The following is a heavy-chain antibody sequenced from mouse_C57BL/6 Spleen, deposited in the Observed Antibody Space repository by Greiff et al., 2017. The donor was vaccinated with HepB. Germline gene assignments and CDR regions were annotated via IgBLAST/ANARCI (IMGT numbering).Heavy chain of an antibody. CDR1: GFTFSSYA. D-gene: IGHD2-2*01. Sequence: EVQRVESGEGLVKPGGSLKLSCAASGFTFSSYAMSWVRQTPEKRLEWVAYISSGGDYIYYADTVKGRFTISRDNARNTLYLQMSSLKSEDTAMYYCTSSLYGYDAAWFAYWGQGTLVTVSA. V-gene: IGHV5-9-1*02. J-gene: IGHJ3*01. CDR3: TSSLYGYDAAWFAY. CDR2: ISSGGDYI.